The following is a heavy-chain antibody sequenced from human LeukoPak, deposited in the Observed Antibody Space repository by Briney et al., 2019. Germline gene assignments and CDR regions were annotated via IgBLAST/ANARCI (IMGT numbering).Heavy chain of an antibody. CDR1: GFTLSYNN. CDR3: ARVHQGPYGDPEIGAFDI. D-gene: IGHD4-17*01. V-gene: IGHV3-21*04. CDR2: ISSSSSYI. J-gene: IGHJ3*02. Sequence: GGSLRLSCAASGFTLSYNNMNWVRQAPGKGLEWVSSISSSSSYIYFADSVKGRFTVSRDNAKNSLNLQMNSLRPDDTAVYYCARVHQGPYGDPEIGAFDIWGQGTTVTVSS.